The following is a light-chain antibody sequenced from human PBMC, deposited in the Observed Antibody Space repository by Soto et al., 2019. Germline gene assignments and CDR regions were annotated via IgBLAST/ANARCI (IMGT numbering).Light chain of an antibody. CDR3: RQYNSYPRT. V-gene: IGKV1-17*01. J-gene: IGKJ1*01. CDR1: QGIRND. Sequence: DIQMTQSPSSLSASVGDRVTITCRASQGIRNDLAWYQQKPGKAPKRLVYAASILHSGLPSRFSGSGSGTEFTLTISSLQPEDFATYYCRQYNSYPRTFGQGTKVDIK. CDR2: AAS.